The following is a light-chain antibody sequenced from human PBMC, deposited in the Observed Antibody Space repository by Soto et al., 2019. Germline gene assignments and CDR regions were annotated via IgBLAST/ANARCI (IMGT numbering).Light chain of an antibody. V-gene: IGKV1-39*01. Sequence: DIQMTQSPSSLSASVGDRVSITCRASQSVTRDLNWYQQKPGKAPKLLIYAASSLQSGVPSRFSGSGSGTDVTLTISSLQPEDCATYFCQQSYITPWTFGRGTTVEI. CDR2: AAS. J-gene: IGKJ1*01. CDR3: QQSYITPWT. CDR1: QSVTRD.